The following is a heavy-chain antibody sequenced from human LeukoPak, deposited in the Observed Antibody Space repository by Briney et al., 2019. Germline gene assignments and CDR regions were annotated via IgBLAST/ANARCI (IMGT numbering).Heavy chain of an antibody. J-gene: IGHJ5*02. CDR1: GGSFSGYY. CDR2: INHSGST. Sequence: LETLSLTCAVYGGSFSGYYWSWIRQPPGKGLEWIGEINHSGSTNYNPSLKSRVTISVDTSKNQFSLELSSVTAADTAVYYCAREAVLLWFGELLSYNWFDPWGQGTLVTVSS. D-gene: IGHD3-10*01. V-gene: IGHV4-34*01. CDR3: AREAVLLWFGELLSYNWFDP.